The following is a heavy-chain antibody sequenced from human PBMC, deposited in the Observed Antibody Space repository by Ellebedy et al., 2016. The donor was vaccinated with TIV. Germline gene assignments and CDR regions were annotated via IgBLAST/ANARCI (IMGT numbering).Heavy chain of an antibody. CDR2: ISGSGSSTYYA. J-gene: IGHJ4*02. Sequence: GGSLRLXXAASGFTFSIYAMSWIRQAPGKGLEWVSAISGSGSSTYYAYYADSVKGRFTISRDNSKNTLYLHMNSLRAEGTAVYYCAKEPSRRSYAEYWGQGTLVTVSS. CDR1: GFTFSIYA. CDR3: AKEPSRRSYAEY. V-gene: IGHV3-23*01. D-gene: IGHD3-10*01.